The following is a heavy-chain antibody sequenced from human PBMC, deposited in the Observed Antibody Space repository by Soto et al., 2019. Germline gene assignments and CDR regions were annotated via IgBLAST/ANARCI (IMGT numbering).Heavy chain of an antibody. J-gene: IGHJ4*02. CDR2: ISGGGFTT. CDR1: GFTFSNYG. V-gene: IGHV3-23*01. Sequence: EVQLLESGGGLVQPGGSLSLSCVASGFTFSNYGMSWVRQAPGKGLERVSGISGGGFTTYYADFVKGRFTISRDNSKNTLYLQMNSLTVEDTAVYYCATLTGTCSGGGCHLDSWGQGTLVTVSS. CDR3: ATLTGTCSGGGCHLDS. D-gene: IGHD2-15*01.